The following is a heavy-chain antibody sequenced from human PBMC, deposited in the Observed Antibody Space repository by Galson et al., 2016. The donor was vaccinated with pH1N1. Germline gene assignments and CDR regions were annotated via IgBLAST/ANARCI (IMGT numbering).Heavy chain of an antibody. V-gene: IGHV6-1*01. Sequence: CAISGDSVSSNSATWNWIRQSPSRGLEWLGRTYYRSKWXNDYAESVKSRIIISPDTSKNQLSLQLNSVTPADTAVYYCARGVIDYDFWSGYQDHAAFDIWGQGTMVIASS. CDR3: ARGVIDYDFWSGYQDHAAFDI. J-gene: IGHJ3*02. D-gene: IGHD3-3*01. CDR1: GDSVSSNSAT. CDR2: TYYRSKWXN.